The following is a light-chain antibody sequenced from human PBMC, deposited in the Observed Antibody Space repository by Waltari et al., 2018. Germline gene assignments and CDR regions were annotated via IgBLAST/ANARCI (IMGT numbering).Light chain of an antibody. CDR3: QSYDSSLSVWV. CDR1: SPNIGAGYD. J-gene: IGLJ3*02. Sequence: QSVLTQPPSVSGAPGQRVTIPCTGSSPNIGAGYDVHWYQQLPGTAPKLLIYGNSNRPSGVPDRFSGSKSGTSASLAITGLQAEDEADYYCQSYDSSLSVWVFGGGTKLTVL. V-gene: IGLV1-40*01. CDR2: GNS.